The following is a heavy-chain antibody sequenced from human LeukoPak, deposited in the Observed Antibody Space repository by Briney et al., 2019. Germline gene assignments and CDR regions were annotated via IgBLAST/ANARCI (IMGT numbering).Heavy chain of an antibody. CDR2: IISIGSIT. Sequence: PGGSLRLSCAASGFTFSSYEMNWVRQAPGKGLEWVAYIISIGSITYYADSLKGRFTISRDNSKNSLYLQMNSLRAEDTAVYYCGRSSGSYYTHFDYWGQGTIVSVSS. CDR3: GRSSGSYYTHFDY. V-gene: IGHV3-48*03. D-gene: IGHD3-10*01. J-gene: IGHJ4*02. CDR1: GFTFSSYE.